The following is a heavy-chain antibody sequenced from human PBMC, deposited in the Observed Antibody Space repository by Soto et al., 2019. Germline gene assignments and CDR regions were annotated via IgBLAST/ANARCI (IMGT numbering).Heavy chain of an antibody. Sequence: GGPLRCAGAAPGFTCSSYAMHWVRQAPGKGLEWVAVISYDGINKYYADSVKGRFTIPRDNSKNTLYLQMNSLRAEDTAVYYCARSFDYWGQGTLVTVSS. CDR2: ISYDGINK. V-gene: IGHV3-30-3*01. CDR1: GFTCSSYA. CDR3: ARSFDY. J-gene: IGHJ4*02.